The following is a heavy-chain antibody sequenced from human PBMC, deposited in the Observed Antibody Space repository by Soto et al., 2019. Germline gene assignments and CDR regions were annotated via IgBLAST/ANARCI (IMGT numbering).Heavy chain of an antibody. J-gene: IGHJ4*02. CDR3: ARGPMSCNSSSCQYFFDY. V-gene: IGHV1-8*01. Sequence: QVQLVQSGAEVKKPGASVNASCKASGYTFTNYDINWVRQATGQGHEWMGRMNPNSGNTGYAQKFQGRVTMTRNISMRTASMELSSPRSEDTAVYYCARGPMSCNSSSCQYFFDYWAQGTLVTVSS. CDR2: MNPNSGNT. CDR1: GYTFTNYD. D-gene: IGHD2-2*01.